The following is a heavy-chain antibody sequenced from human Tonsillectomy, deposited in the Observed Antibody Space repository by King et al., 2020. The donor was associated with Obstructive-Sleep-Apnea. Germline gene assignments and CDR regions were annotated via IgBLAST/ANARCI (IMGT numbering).Heavy chain of an antibody. CDR2: IILNSGSI. D-gene: IGHD3-22*01. CDR1: GFTFDVYA. J-gene: IGHJ6*02. Sequence: EVQLVESGGGLVQPGRSLRLSCAASGFTFDVYAMHWVRQAPGKGLEWVSSIILNSGSIAYADSVEGRFTISRDNAKKSLYLQMNSLRAEDTALYYCAKDSYYDSGGPYYYDMDVWGQGTPVTVSS. V-gene: IGHV3-9*01. CDR3: AKDSYYDSGGPYYYDMDV.